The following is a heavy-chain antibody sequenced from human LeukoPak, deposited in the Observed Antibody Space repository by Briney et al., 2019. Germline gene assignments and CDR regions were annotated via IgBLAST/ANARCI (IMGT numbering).Heavy chain of an antibody. D-gene: IGHD4-17*01. Sequence: ASVKVSCKASGYTFTSYDINWVRQATGQGLEWMGWMNPNSGNTGYAQKFQGRVTMTRNTSISTAYMERSSLRSEDTAVYYCARGKWINGDYSGIDYWGQGTLVTVSS. CDR1: GYTFTSYD. V-gene: IGHV1-8*01. CDR3: ARGKWINGDYSGIDY. J-gene: IGHJ4*02. CDR2: MNPNSGNT.